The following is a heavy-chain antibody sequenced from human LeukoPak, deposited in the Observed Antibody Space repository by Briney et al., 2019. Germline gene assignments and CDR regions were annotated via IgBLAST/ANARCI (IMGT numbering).Heavy chain of an antibody. D-gene: IGHD5-18*01. CDR2: ISGSGGST. CDR3: AKDVGYSYGRRLDY. V-gene: IGHV3-23*01. Sequence: GGSPRLSCAASGFTFSSCAMSWVRQAPGKGLEWVSAISGSGGSTYYADSVKGRFTISRDNSKNTLYLQMNSLRAEDTAVYYCAKDVGYSYGRRLDYWGQGTLVTVSS. CDR1: GFTFSSCA. J-gene: IGHJ4*02.